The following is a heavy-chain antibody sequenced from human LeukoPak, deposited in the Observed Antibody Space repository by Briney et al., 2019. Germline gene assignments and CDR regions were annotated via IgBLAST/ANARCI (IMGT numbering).Heavy chain of an antibody. V-gene: IGHV4-59*01. CDR1: GGSISSYY. CDR2: IYYSGST. CDR3: AREAGGTGVYFDY. J-gene: IGHJ4*02. Sequence: SETLSLTCAGYGGSISSYYWSWIRQPPGKGLEWIGYIYYSGSTNYNPSLKSRVTISVDTSKNQFSLKLSSVTAADTAVYYCAREAGGTGVYFDYWGQGTLVTVSS. D-gene: IGHD1-1*01.